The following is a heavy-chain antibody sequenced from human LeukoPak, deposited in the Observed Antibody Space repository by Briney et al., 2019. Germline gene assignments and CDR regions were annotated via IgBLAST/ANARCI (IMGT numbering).Heavy chain of an antibody. CDR1: GFTFRAYW. CDR3: ARDHSLPRYGY. V-gene: IGHV3-7*01. D-gene: IGHD4-23*01. CDR2: IRQDGSDK. Sequence: GGSLRLSCGASGFTFRAYWMTWVRQAPGRGLDWVANIRQDGSDKYFVDSVKGRFTISRDNAKNSLYLQMNSLRAEDTAVYYCARDHSLPRYGYWGQGTLVTVSS. J-gene: IGHJ4*02.